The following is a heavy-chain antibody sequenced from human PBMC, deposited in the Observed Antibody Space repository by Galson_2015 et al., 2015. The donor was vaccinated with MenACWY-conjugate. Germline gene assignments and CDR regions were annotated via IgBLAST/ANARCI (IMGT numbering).Heavy chain of an antibody. J-gene: IGHJ4*02. V-gene: IGHV3-7*03. CDR2: IKPDGSEK. CDR3: VRARGFDY. Sequence: SLRLSCAASGFSFNIYWMTWVRQAPGKGLEWVANIKPDGSEKYSVDSVKGRFTISRDNTKNSLYLQMNSLRAEDTAVYYCVRARGFDYWGQGTLVTVS. CDR1: GFSFNIYW.